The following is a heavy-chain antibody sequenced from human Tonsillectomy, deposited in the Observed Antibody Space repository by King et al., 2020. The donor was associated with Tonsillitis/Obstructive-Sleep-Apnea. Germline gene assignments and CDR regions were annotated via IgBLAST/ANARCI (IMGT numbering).Heavy chain of an antibody. J-gene: IGHJ3*02. CDR2: IYYSGST. CDR1: GGSISSGGYY. D-gene: IGHD5-24*01. V-gene: IGHV4-31*03. Sequence: VQLQESGPGLVKPSQTLSLTCTVSGGSISSGGYYWSWIRQHPGKGLEWIGDIYYSGSTYCNPSLKSRVTISVDTSKNQFSLKLSSVTAADTAVYYCARDFKDGNNSWNAFDIWGQGTMVTVSS. CDR3: ARDFKDGNNSWNAFDI.